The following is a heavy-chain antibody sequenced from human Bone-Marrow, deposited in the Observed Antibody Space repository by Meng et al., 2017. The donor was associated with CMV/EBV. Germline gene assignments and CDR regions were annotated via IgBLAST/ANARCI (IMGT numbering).Heavy chain of an antibody. CDR2: IRGRDGSA. CDR1: GFTFSNAW. D-gene: IGHD3-3*01. J-gene: IGHJ4*02. Sequence: GGSLRLSCAASGFTFSNAWMSWVRQAPGKGLEWVSRIRGRDGSAAYADSVKGRFTISRDISQNTLYLQMNSLRAEDTAIYHCAKGAIFGVTAPDYWGQGTLVTVSS. CDR3: AKGAIFGVTAPDY. V-gene: IGHV3-23*01.